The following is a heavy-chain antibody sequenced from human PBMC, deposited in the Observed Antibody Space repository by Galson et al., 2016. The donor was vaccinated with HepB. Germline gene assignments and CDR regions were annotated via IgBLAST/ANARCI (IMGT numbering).Heavy chain of an antibody. CDR2: ISTDGIRR. J-gene: IGHJ6*02. V-gene: IGHV3-11*01. CDR1: GFTFGDYY. Sequence: SLRLSCAASGFTFGDYYMSWIRQPPGKGLEWVSFISTDGIRRHYGESVEGRFTVSRDNVKNSLYLYINSPRADDTAVYYCARVLSHGMDVWGQGTTVIVSS. CDR3: ARVLSHGMDV.